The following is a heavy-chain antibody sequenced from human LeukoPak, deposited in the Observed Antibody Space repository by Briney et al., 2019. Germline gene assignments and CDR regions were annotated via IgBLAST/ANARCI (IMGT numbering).Heavy chain of an antibody. CDR2: ISYSGST. Sequence: KPSETLSLTCTVSDGAITGYYWGWIRQPPGKGLEWIGHISYSGSTNYNPSLKCRVTISVDTSKNHFSLKLNSVTAADTAVYYCARGYSTSWTYYFDYWGQGALVTVSS. CDR3: ARGYSTSWTYYFDY. J-gene: IGHJ4*02. D-gene: IGHD6-13*01. V-gene: IGHV4-59*12. CDR1: DGAITGYY.